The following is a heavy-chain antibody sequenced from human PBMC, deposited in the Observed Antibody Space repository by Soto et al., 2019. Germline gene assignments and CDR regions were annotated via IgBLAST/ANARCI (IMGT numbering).Heavy chain of an antibody. Sequence: QVQLVQSGAEVKKPGSSVKVSCKASGGTFSSYAISWVRQASGQGLEWKGGIIPIFGTANYAQKFQGRVTITADESTSTAYMELSSLRSEDTAVYYCAREGITMVWGVSESYYCDYWCQGTLVTVSS. CDR2: IIPIFGTA. J-gene: IGHJ4*02. V-gene: IGHV1-69*01. D-gene: IGHD3-10*01. CDR3: AREGITMVWGVSESYYCDY. CDR1: GGTFSSYA.